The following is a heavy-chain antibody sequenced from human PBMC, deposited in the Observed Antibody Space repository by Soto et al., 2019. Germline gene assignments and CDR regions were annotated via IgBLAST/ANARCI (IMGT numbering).Heavy chain of an antibody. Sequence: SGPTLVNPTPPLTLTCTFSGFSRSTSGMCVSWIRQPPGKALEWLALIDWDDDKYYSTSLKTRLTISKDTSTNQVVLTMTNMDPVDTATYYCARTSNPDYYYGMDVWGQGTTVTVSS. CDR1: GFSRSTSGMC. CDR3: ARTSNPDYYYGMDV. V-gene: IGHV2-70*01. CDR2: IDWDDDK. J-gene: IGHJ6*02. D-gene: IGHD4-4*01.